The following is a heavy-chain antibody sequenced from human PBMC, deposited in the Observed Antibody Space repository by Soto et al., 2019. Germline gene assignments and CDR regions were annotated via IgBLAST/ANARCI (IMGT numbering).Heavy chain of an antibody. V-gene: IGHV1-46*01. Sequence: QVQLVQSGAEVKKPGASVKVSCKASGYTFTSYYMHWVRQAPGQGLEWMGIINPSGGSTSYAQKFQGRVTMTRDTSTSTVYMELSSLRSEDTAVYYCARSYDSSGSMGGTDAFDIWGQGTMVTVSS. D-gene: IGHD3-22*01. CDR3: ARSYDSSGSMGGTDAFDI. CDR1: GYTFTSYY. CDR2: INPSGGST. J-gene: IGHJ3*02.